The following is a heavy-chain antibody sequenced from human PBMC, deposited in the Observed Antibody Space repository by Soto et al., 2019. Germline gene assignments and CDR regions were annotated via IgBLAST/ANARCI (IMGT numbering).Heavy chain of an antibody. CDR2: MNPNSGNT. D-gene: IGHD1-7*01. CDR3: ARTELYGMDV. J-gene: IGHJ6*02. CDR1: GYTLTSYD. V-gene: IGHV1-8*01. Sequence: QVQLVQSGAEVKKPGASVKVSCKASGYTLTSYDINWVRQATGQGLAWMGWMNPNSGNTDYAQKFQGRDTTTRNTSISTAYMELSSLRSEDTAVYYCARTELYGMDVWGQGTTVTDSS.